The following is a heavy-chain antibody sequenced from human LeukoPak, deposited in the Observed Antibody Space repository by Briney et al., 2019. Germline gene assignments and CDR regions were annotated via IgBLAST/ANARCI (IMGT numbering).Heavy chain of an antibody. CDR3: ARDGSGSYYNVIWFDP. J-gene: IGHJ5*02. CDR1: GDTFTNYY. CDR2: INPSGSST. V-gene: IGHV1-46*01. Sequence: GASVKVSCKASGDTFTNYYIHWVRQAPGQGLEWMGIINPSGSSTSYAQKFQGRVTMTRDTSTSTVNMELSSLRSEDTAVYYCARDGSGSYYNVIWFDPWGQGTLATVSS. D-gene: IGHD3-10*01.